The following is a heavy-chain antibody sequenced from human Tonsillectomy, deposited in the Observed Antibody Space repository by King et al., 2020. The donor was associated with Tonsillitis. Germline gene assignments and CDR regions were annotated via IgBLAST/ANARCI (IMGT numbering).Heavy chain of an antibody. J-gene: IGHJ5*02. CDR3: AKDPRSHSGYDYGEGFAP. V-gene: IGHV3-30*18. D-gene: IGHD5-12*01. Sequence: VQLVESGGGVVQPGMSLRLSCAASGFSFSSYAMHWVRQAPGKGLVWVTVISYDGSTKYYGDSVKGRFTVSRDNYKSTLYLEMSNLRPEDTAVYYCAKDPRSHSGYDYGEGFAPWRKGTLVTVSS. CDR1: GFSFSSYA. CDR2: ISYDGSTK.